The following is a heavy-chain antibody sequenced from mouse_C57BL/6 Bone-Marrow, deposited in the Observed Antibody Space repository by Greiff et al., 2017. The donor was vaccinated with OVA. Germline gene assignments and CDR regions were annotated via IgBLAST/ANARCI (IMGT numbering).Heavy chain of an antibody. CDR2: IHPNSGST. D-gene: IGHD2-5*01. Sequence: QVQLQQPGAELVKPGASVKLSCTASGYTFTSYWMHWVKQRPGQGLEWIGMIHPNSGSTNYNEKFKSKATLTVDKSSSTAYMQLSSLTSEDSAVYYCARRGTYYSNYEGAWFAYWGQGTLVTVSA. V-gene: IGHV1-64*01. CDR3: ARRGTYYSNYEGAWFAY. J-gene: IGHJ3*01. CDR1: GYTFTSYW.